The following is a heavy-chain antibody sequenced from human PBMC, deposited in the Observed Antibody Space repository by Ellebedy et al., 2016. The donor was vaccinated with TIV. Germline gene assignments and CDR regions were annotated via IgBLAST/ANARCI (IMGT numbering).Heavy chain of an antibody. CDR2: IGSKAYGATT. J-gene: IGHJ4*02. D-gene: IGHD3-9*01. V-gene: IGHV3-49*03. CDR1: GFTFGDYA. Sequence: GESLKISCTASGFTFGDYAMSWFRQAPGRGLEWVAFIGSKAYGATTQYAASVKGRFSISSDDSTSIAYLQMNSLKTEDTALFYCTRYSLRFFDWLSDNWGQGTLVTVSS. CDR3: TRYSLRFFDWLSDN.